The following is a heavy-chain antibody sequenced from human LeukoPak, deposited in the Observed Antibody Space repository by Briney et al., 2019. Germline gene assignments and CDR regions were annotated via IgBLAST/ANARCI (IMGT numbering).Heavy chain of an antibody. V-gene: IGHV4-34*01. CDR2: INHSGST. D-gene: IGHD3-10*02. CDR1: GGSFSGYY. CDR3: ARHMLGAYNWFDP. Sequence: SETLSLTCAVYGGSFSGYYWSWIRQPPGKGLEWIGEINHSGSTNYNPSLKSRVTISVDTSKNQFSLKVSSVTAADTAVYYCARHMLGAYNWFDPWGQGTLVTVSS. J-gene: IGHJ5*02.